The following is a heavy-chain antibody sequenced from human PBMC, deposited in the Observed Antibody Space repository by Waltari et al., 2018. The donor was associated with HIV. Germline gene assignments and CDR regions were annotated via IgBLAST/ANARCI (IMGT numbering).Heavy chain of an antibody. CDR3: ARDRVVVGATTYYYYGMDV. Sequence: QVQLVQSGAEVKKPGASVKVSCKASGYTFTSYAMHWVRQAPGQRLEWMGWINAGNGNTKDSQKFQGRVTITRDTSASTAYMELSSLRSEDTAVYYCARDRVVVGATTYYYYGMDVWGQGTTVTVSS. V-gene: IGHV1-3*01. J-gene: IGHJ6*02. D-gene: IGHD1-26*01. CDR1: GYTFTSYA. CDR2: INAGNGNT.